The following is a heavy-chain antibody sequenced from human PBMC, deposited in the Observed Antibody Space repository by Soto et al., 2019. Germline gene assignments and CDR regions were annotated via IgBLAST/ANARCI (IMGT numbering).Heavy chain of an antibody. CDR2: IWYDGTYE. CDR3: ARQKSTAVGMDV. CDR1: GFTFRSYG. J-gene: IGHJ6*02. V-gene: IGHV3-33*01. Sequence: QVQLVESGGGVVQPGRSLRLSCAASGFTFRSYGMHWVRQAPGKGLEWVAVIWYDGTYEYYADSVRGRFTISRDNSKNMVYLHMTSLREDAAVYYCARQKSTAVGMDVWGQGTTVTVSS. D-gene: IGHD2-2*01.